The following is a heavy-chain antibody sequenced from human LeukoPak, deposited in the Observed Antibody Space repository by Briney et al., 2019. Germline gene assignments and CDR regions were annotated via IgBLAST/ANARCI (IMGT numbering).Heavy chain of an antibody. V-gene: IGHV1-69*04. CDR1: GGTLSSYA. CDR2: IIPILGIA. J-gene: IGHJ3*02. D-gene: IGHD2-15*01. CDR3: ATAKKGTRYCSGGSCSGGAFDI. Sequence: SVKVSCKASGGTLSSYAISWVRQAPGQGLEWMGRIIPILGIANYAQKFQGRVTITADKSTSTAYMELSSLRSEDTAVYYCATAKKGTRYCSGGSCSGGAFDIWGQGTMVTVSS.